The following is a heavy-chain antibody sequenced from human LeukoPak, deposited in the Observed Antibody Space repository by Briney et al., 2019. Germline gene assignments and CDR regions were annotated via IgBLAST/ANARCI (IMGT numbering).Heavy chain of an antibody. D-gene: IGHD2-21*02. CDR1: GYTFTGYY. Sequence: ASVKVSCKASGYTFTGYYMHWVRQAPGQGLEWMGWINPNSGGTNYAQKFQGRVTMTRDTSISTVYMELRSLRSDDTAVYYCARACHLVVVTAEGGWLDPWGQGTLVTVSS. V-gene: IGHV1-2*02. CDR2: INPNSGGT. CDR3: ARACHLVVVTAEGGWLDP. J-gene: IGHJ5*02.